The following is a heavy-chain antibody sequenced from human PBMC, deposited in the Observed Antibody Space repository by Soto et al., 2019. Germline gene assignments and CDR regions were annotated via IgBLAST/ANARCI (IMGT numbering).Heavy chain of an antibody. J-gene: IGHJ5*02. CDR3: AKDVYCSGGSCYPFGWFDP. D-gene: IGHD2-15*01. V-gene: IGHV3-23*01. Sequence: GGSLRLSCAASGFTFGSYAMSWVRQAPGKGLEWVSAISGSGGSTYYADSVKGRFTISRDNSKNTLYLQMNSLRAEDTAVYYCAKDVYCSGGSCYPFGWFDPWGQGTLVTVSS. CDR2: ISGSGGST. CDR1: GFTFGSYA.